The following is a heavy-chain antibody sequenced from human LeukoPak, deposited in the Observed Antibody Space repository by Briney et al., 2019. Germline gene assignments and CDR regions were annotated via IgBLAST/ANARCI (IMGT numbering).Heavy chain of an antibody. CDR2: ISSSSSTI. CDR1: GFTFSNYN. Sequence: GGSLRLSRAASGFTFSNYNMNWVRKAPGKGLEWVSYISSSSSTIYYADSVKGRFTISRDNTKNSLYLQMNSLRAEDTAVFYCARDQYDTWSRRGNFDSWGQGTLVIVSS. D-gene: IGHD3-3*01. V-gene: IGHV3-48*04. J-gene: IGHJ4*02. CDR3: ARDQYDTWSRRGNFDS.